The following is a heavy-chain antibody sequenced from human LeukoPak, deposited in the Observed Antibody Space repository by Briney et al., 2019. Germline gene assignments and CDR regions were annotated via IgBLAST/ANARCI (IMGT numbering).Heavy chain of an antibody. CDR1: GASVSSASY. Sequence: SETLSLTCTVSGASVSSASYWSWIRQPPGKGVEWVAHIYNGVNTNYNPSLKSRVTISVDTSKNQFSLRLNSVTAADTAVYYCARSRAFNSGAFDPWGQGSLVTVSS. CDR3: ARSRAFNSGAFDP. D-gene: IGHD1-26*01. CDR2: IYNGVNT. J-gene: IGHJ5*02. V-gene: IGHV4-61*01.